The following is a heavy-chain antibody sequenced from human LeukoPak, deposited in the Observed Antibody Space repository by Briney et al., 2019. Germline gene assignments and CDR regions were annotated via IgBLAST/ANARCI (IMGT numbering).Heavy chain of an antibody. D-gene: IGHD1-1*01. V-gene: IGHV1-18*01. CDR3: AKDVNNWNPQSGWFGP. CDR1: GYSFTTFG. Sequence: GASVKVSCKASGYSFTTFGITWVRQAPGQGLEWLGWISPYSGNTDYAQKLQGRVTMTTDASTTTAYLELRSLRYDDTAIYYCAKDVNNWNPQSGWFGPWGQGTLVTVS. CDR2: ISPYSGNT. J-gene: IGHJ5*02.